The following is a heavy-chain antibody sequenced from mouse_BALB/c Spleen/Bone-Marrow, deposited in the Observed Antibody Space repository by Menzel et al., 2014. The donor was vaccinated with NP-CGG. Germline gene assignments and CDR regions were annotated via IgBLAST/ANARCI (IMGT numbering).Heavy chain of an antibody. CDR1: GYTFSSYW. J-gene: IGHJ3*01. CDR2: ILPGSDST. CDR3: ARDSSDYLAWFAY. V-gene: IGHV1-9*01. Sequence: LVESGAELMKPGASVKISCKATGYTFSSYWIEWVKQRPGHGLEWIGEILPGSDSTNYNENFKGKATFTADTSSNPAYMQLNSLTSEDSAVYFCARDSSDYLAWFAYWGQGTLVTVSA. D-gene: IGHD3-2*01.